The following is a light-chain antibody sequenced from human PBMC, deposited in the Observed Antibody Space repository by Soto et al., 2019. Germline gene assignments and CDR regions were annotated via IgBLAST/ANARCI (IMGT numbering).Light chain of an antibody. CDR1: SSDVGSYNR. J-gene: IGLJ2*01. CDR2: EVS. Sequence: QSVLTQPPSVSGSPGQSVTISCNGTSSDVGSYNRVSWYQQPPGTAPKLMIYEVSNRPSGVPDRFSGSKSGNTASLTISGLQAEDEADYYCSSYTSSSTSVVFGGGTKLTVL. V-gene: IGLV2-18*02. CDR3: SSYTSSSTSVV.